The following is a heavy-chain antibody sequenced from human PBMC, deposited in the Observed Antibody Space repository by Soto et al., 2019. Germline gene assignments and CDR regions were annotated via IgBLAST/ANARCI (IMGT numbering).Heavy chain of an antibody. CDR2: MSHSGGT. CDR3: ARVERGTATTVVDAFDI. CDR1: GGFVSSGNYY. J-gene: IGHJ3*02. V-gene: IGHV4-61*01. Sequence: PSETLSLTCAVYGGFVSSGNYYWSWIRQPPGKGLEWIGEMSHSGGTHFNPSLKNRVTISVDTSKNQFSLKMSSVTAADTALYYCARVERGTATTVVDAFDIWGPGTMVTVSS. D-gene: IGHD1-1*01.